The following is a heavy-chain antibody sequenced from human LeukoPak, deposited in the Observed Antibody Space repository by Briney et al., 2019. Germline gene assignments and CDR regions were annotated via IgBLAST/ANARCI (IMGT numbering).Heavy chain of an antibody. D-gene: IGHD5-12*01. Sequence: ASVKVSCKASGYTFTGHYTHWVRQAPGQGLEWMGWIYPKSGGTNYAQKFQSRVTMTRDTSITTAFMELNILKSDDTAVYYRVRDGYSGGAFDIWGQGTMVTVSS. CDR1: GYTFTGHY. CDR2: IYPKSGGT. V-gene: IGHV1-2*02. J-gene: IGHJ3*02. CDR3: VRDGYSGGAFDI.